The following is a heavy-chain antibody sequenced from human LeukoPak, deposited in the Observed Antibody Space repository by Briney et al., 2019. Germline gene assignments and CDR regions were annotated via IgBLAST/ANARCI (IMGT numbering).Heavy chain of an antibody. D-gene: IGHD3-9*01. CDR2: IKQDGTEK. CDR1: GLSFSSYW. CDR3: ARDPYAYDILTGRL. J-gene: IGHJ4*02. V-gene: IGHV3-7*01. Sequence: GGSLRLSCAASGLSFSSYWMSWVRQAPGKGLEWVSNIKQDGTEKYYVDSVKGRFTITRKNAKNSLYLQMNSLSAEDTAVYYCARDPYAYDILTGRLWGRGTLVTVSS.